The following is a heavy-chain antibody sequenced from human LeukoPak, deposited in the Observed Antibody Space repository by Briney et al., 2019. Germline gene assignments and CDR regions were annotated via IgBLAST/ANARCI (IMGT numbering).Heavy chain of an antibody. CDR2: IWYDGSNK. D-gene: IGHD3-16*01. CDR3: AREETKAYTD. CDR1: GFTFSSYG. V-gene: IGHV3-33*01. J-gene: IGHJ4*02. Sequence: GGSLRLSCAASGFTFSSYGMHWVRQAPGKGLEWVALIWYDGSNKYYADSVKGRFTISRDNSKNTLYLQMNSLRAEDAAVYYCAREETKAYTDWGQGTLVTVSS.